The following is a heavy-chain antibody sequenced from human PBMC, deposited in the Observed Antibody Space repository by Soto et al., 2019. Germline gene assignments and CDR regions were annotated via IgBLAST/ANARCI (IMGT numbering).Heavy chain of an antibody. D-gene: IGHD4-17*01. CDR1: GFTFSDYY. Sequence: GGSLRLSCAASGFTFSDYYMSWIRQAPGKGLEWVSYISSSSSYTNYADSVKGRFTISRDNAKNSLYLQMNSLRAEDTAVYYCARARGYGVPWHWFDPWGQGTLVTVSS. V-gene: IGHV3-11*06. J-gene: IGHJ5*02. CDR2: ISSSSSYT. CDR3: ARARGYGVPWHWFDP.